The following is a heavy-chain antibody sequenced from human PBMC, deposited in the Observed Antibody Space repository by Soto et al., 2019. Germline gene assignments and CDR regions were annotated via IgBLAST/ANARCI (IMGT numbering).Heavy chain of an antibody. D-gene: IGHD3-22*01. CDR3: AIALYYYDSSGYSNDAFDI. CDR2: IIPIFGTA. J-gene: IGHJ3*02. V-gene: IGHV1-69*12. CDR1: GGTFSSYA. Sequence: QVQLVQSGAEVKKPGSSVKVSCKASGGTFSSYAISWVRQAPGQGLEWMGGIIPIFGTANYAQKFQGRVTITADESTSTAYMELSSLRSEDTAVYYCAIALYYYDSSGYSNDAFDIWGQGTMVTVSS.